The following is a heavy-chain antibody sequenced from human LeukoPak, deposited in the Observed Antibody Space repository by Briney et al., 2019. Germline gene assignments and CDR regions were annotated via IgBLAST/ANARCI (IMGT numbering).Heavy chain of an antibody. V-gene: IGHV3-23*01. Sequence: QPEGSLRLSCAASVFTFSSHSTAWVRQAPGKGPEWISSISSNGGDIYYADSVRGRFTIARDNSENMLHLQMNSLSAEDTALYYCTRGNPSIVGSRDPFDIWGQGTMVTVSS. J-gene: IGHJ3*02. CDR2: ISSNGGDI. CDR1: VFTFSSHS. D-gene: IGHD1-26*01. CDR3: TRGNPSIVGSRDPFDI.